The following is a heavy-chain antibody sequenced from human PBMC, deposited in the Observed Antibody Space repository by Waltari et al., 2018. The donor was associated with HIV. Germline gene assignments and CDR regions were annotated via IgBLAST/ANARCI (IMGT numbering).Heavy chain of an antibody. CDR2: IIPIFGTA. Sequence: QVQLVQSGAEVKKPGSSVKVSCKASGGTFSSYAISWVRQAPGHGLEWMGGIIPIFGTANYAQKFQGRVTITADESTSTAYMELSSLRSEDTAVYYCARIPGYSYGYYYYYGMDVWGQGTTVTVSS. CDR1: GGTFSSYA. J-gene: IGHJ6*02. CDR3: ARIPGYSYGYYYYYGMDV. D-gene: IGHD5-18*01. V-gene: IGHV1-69*01.